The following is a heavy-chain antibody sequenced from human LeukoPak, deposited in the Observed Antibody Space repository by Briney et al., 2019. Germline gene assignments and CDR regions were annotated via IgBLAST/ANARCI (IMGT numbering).Heavy chain of an antibody. D-gene: IGHD3-10*01. CDR3: ARGWNKLLYDY. J-gene: IGHJ4*02. V-gene: IGHV4-38-2*02. Sequence: PSETLSLTCTISGYSISSGYYWGWIRQPPGKGLEWIGSIYHSGSTYYNPSLKSRVTISVDTSKNQFSLKLSSVTAADTAVYYCARGWNKLLYDYWGQGTLVTVSS. CDR1: GYSISSGYY. CDR2: IYHSGST.